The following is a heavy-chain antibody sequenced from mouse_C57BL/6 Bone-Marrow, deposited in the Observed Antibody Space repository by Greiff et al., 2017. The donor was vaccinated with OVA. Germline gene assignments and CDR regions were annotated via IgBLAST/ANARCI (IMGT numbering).Heavy chain of an antibody. CDR2: ISSGGSYT. J-gene: IGHJ4*01. CDR3: ARRGNYYSHYDYAMDY. D-gene: IGHD2-5*01. V-gene: IGHV5-6*01. CDR1: GFTFSSYG. Sequence: EVQVVESGGDLVKPGGSLKLSCAASGFTFSSYGMSWVRQTPDKRLEWVATISSGGSYTYYPDSVKGRFTITRDNAKNTLYLQMSSLKSEDTAMYYCARRGNYYSHYDYAMDYWGQGTSVTVSS.